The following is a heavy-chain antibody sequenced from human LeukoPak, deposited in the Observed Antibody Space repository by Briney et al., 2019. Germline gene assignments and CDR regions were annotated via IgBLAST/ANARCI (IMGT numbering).Heavy chain of an antibody. J-gene: IGHJ6*02. CDR1: GGSISSYY. V-gene: IGHV4-59*01. Sequence: PSETLSLTCTVSGGSISSYYWSCIRQPPGKGLEWIGYIYYSGSTNYNPSLKSRVTISVDTSKNQFSLKLSSVTAADTAVYYCARGVYNYGMDVWGQGTTVTVSS. CDR2: IYYSGST. CDR3: ARGVYNYGMDV.